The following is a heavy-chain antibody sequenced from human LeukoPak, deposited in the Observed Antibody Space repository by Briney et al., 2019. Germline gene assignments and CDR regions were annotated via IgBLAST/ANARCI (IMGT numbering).Heavy chain of an antibody. CDR2: ISGSGGST. D-gene: IGHD5-24*01. J-gene: IGHJ4*02. CDR1: GFTFSSYA. Sequence: GGSLRLSCAASGFTFSSYAMSWVRQAPGKGLEWVSAISGSGGSTYYADSVKGRFTISRDNSKSTLYLQMNSLRAEDTAVYYCAKAAAKEMATIGDYFDYWGQGTLVTVSS. CDR3: AKAAAKEMATIGDYFDY. V-gene: IGHV3-23*01.